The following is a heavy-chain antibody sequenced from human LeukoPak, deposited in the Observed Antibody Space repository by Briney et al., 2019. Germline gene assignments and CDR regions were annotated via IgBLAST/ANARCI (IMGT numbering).Heavy chain of an antibody. Sequence: ASVKVSCKASGYTFTSYGISWVRQAPGQGLEWMGWISAYNGNTNYAQKLQGRVTMTTDTYTSTAYMELRSLRSDDTAVYYCARDRGYYYDSSGYFIEFDYWGQGTLVTVSS. V-gene: IGHV1-18*01. CDR2: ISAYNGNT. CDR1: GYTFTSYG. J-gene: IGHJ4*02. D-gene: IGHD3-22*01. CDR3: ARDRGYYYDSSGYFIEFDY.